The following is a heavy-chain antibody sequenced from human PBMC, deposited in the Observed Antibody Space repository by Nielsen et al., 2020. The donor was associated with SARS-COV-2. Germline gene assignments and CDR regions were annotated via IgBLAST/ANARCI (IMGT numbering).Heavy chain of an antibody. D-gene: IGHD5-18*01. CDR2: IVVGSGNT. CDR3: AAALRRGYSYGYSDY. CDR1: GFTFTSSA. J-gene: IGHJ4*02. V-gene: IGHV1-58*01. Sequence: SVKVSCKASGFTFTSSAVQWVRQARGQRLEWIGWIVVGSGNTNYAQKFQERVTITRDMSTSTACMELSSLRSEDTAVYYCAAALRRGYSYGYSDYWGQGTLVTVSS.